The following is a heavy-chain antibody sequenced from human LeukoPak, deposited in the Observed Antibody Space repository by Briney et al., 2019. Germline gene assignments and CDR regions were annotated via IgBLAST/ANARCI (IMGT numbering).Heavy chain of an antibody. CDR1: GFTFDDYG. V-gene: IGHV3-7*01. J-gene: IGHJ4*02. CDR3: ARDNDRKDDS. CDR2: MNQDGSQK. Sequence: GGSLRLSCAASGFTFDDYGMSWVRQAPGKGVEWVANMNQDGSQKFYVDSVKGRFTISRDNAKNSVYLQMNNLRAEDTALYYCARDNDRKDDSWGQGTLVTVSS. D-gene: IGHD2-8*01.